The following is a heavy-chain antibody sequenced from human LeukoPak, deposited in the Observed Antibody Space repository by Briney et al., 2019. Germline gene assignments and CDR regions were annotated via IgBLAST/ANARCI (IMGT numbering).Heavy chain of an antibody. Sequence: GGSLRLSCAASGFTFISYSMHWVRQAPGKGLEWVAFIRCDGTNKYYADSVKGRFTISRDNSKNTLYLQVNSLRAEDTAVYYCAKDSGYYSPDYWGQGTLVTVSS. V-gene: IGHV3-30*02. J-gene: IGHJ4*02. CDR2: IRCDGTNK. D-gene: IGHD5-12*01. CDR1: GFTFISYS. CDR3: AKDSGYYSPDY.